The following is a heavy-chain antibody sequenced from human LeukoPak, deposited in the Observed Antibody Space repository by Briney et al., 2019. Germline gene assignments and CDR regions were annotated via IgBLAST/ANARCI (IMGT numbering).Heavy chain of an antibody. V-gene: IGHV3-23*01. CDR3: AQQYYWDV. J-gene: IGHJ6*03. CDR2: ISNSGSST. CDR1: GFIFSSYA. Sequence: GGSLRLASAASGFIFSSYAMSWVRQAPEKGLEWVSAISNSGSSTYYGDSVKGRFTISRDNSKNTRYLQMISLEAEDTTVYYCAQQYYWDVWGGGTTVSVS.